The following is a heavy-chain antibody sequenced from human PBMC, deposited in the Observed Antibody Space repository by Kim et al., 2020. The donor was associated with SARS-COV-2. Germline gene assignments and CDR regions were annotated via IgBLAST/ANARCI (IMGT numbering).Heavy chain of an antibody. Sequence: SETLSLTCTVSGGSISSYYWSWIRQPPGKGLEWIGYIYSSGSTNYNPSLQSRLTISVDTSKNQISLKLISVTAADTAVYYCARVVSLTGYRYGLWGDVWGQGTTVTVSS. V-gene: IGHV4-59*01. J-gene: IGHJ6*02. CDR2: IYSSGST. D-gene: IGHD5-18*01. CDR3: ARVVSLTGYRYGLWGDV. CDR1: GGSISSYY.